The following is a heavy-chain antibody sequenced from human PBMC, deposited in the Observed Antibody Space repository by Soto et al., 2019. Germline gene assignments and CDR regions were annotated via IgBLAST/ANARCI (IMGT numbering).Heavy chain of an antibody. D-gene: IGHD2-15*01. Sequence: PGGSLRLSCAASGFTFSSYWMSWVRQAPGKGLEWLSYISPGSRYPAYADSVKGRFTISRDNAKRSLYLQMMSLTAEDTAIYCCVRGGGGGLFDPWGQGTMVTAPQ. CDR1: GFTFSSYW. CDR3: VRGGGGGLFDP. J-gene: IGHJ5*02. CDR2: ISPGSRYP. V-gene: IGHV3-21*05.